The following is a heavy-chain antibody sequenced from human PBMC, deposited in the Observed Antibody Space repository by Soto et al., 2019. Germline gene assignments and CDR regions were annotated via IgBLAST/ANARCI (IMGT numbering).Heavy chain of an antibody. V-gene: IGHV1-18*01. J-gene: IGHJ4*02. CDR1: GFTFTNYG. Sequence: QVQLVQSGAEVMKPGASVKVSCKASGFTFTNYGITWVRQAPGQGLEWMGWISPYNGNTNYAQKFQGSVTVTTDTSTSTASMELRSLRSDDTAVYYCARSYYYDPPVGHFDYWGQGTLVTVSS. CDR2: ISPYNGNT. CDR3: ARSYYYDPPVGHFDY. D-gene: IGHD3-22*01.